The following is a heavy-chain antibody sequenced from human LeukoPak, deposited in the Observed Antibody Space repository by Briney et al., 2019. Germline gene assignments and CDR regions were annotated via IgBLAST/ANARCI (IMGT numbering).Heavy chain of an antibody. CDR1: GFTFSSYE. CDR3: ARDNTDDSSGYSPMLDY. CDR2: ISSSGNNI. Sequence: PGGSLRLSCVASGFTFSSYEMNWVRQAPGKGLEWISYISSSGNNIHYADSVKGRFTISRDNAKNSLYLQMNSLRAEDTAVYYCARDNTDDSSGYSPMLDYWGKGTLVTVSS. V-gene: IGHV3-48*03. D-gene: IGHD3-22*01. J-gene: IGHJ4*02.